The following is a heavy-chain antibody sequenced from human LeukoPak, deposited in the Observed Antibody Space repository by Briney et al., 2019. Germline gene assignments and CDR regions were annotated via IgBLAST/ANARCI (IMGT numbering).Heavy chain of an antibody. J-gene: IGHJ4*02. V-gene: IGHV5-51*01. Sequence: GESLQISCQGSGYSFTSYWIGWVRQMPGKGLEWMGIIYPGDSDTRYSPSFQGQVTISADKSISTAYLQWSSLKASDTAMYYCARQVPTSGMTTVTYFDYWGQGTLVTVSS. CDR3: ARQVPTSGMTTVTYFDY. D-gene: IGHD4-17*01. CDR1: GYSFTSYW. CDR2: IYPGDSDT.